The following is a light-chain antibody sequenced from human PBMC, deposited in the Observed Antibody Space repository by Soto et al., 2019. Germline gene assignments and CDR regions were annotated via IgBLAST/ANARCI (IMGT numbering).Light chain of an antibody. CDR2: EGS. J-gene: IGLJ2*01. CDR1: SSDVGSYNL. V-gene: IGLV2-23*03. CDR3: CSYAGSSTFRVV. Sequence: QSALTQPASVSGSPGQSITISCTGTSSDVGSYNLVSWYQQHPGKAPKLMIYEGSKRPSGVSNRLSGSKSGNTASLTISGLQAEDEADYYCCSYAGSSTFRVVFGGGTKLTVL.